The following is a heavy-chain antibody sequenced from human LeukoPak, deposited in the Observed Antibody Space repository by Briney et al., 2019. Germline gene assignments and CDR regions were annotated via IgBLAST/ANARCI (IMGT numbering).Heavy chain of an antibody. CDR2: INPSGGST. J-gene: IGHJ4*02. Sequence: GASVKVSCKASGYTFTSYYMHWVRQAPGQGLEWMGIINPSGGSTSYAQKFQGRVTMARDMSTSTVYMELSSLRSEDTAVYYCARAKNRILTAHYYFDYWGQGTLVTVSS. CDR1: GYTFTSYY. CDR3: ARAKNRILTAHYYFDY. V-gene: IGHV1-46*01. D-gene: IGHD3-9*01.